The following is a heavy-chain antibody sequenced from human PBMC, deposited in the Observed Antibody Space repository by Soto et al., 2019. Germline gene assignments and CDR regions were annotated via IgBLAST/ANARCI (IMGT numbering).Heavy chain of an antibody. D-gene: IGHD5-12*01. CDR3: AKDRSVVATTPDFDY. CDR1: GFTFSSFG. J-gene: IGHJ4*02. Sequence: QVQLVESGGGVVQPGRSLRLSCAASGFTFSSFGMHWVRQAPGKGLEWVAVASYDGSYKYYADSVKGRFTISRDNSKNTLYLEMNSLRAENTAVYYCAKDRSVVATTPDFDYWGQGTLFNFSS. CDR2: ASYDGSYK. V-gene: IGHV3-30*18.